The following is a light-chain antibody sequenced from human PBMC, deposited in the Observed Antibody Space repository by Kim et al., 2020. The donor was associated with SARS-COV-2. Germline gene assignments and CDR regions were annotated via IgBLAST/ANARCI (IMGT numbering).Light chain of an antibody. V-gene: IGKV1-5*01. J-gene: IGKJ1*01. Sequence: ASVGDRVTITCRASKRIGSWFAWSQHKPGKAPKLLIYDASSLESGVPSRCSGSGSGTEFTLTISSLQPDDFATYYCQQYNSYSWTFGQGTKVDIK. CDR1: KRIGSW. CDR3: QQYNSYSWT. CDR2: DAS.